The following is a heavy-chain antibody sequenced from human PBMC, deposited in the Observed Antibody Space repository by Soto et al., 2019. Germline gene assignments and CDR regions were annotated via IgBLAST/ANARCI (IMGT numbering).Heavy chain of an antibody. D-gene: IGHD6-19*01. V-gene: IGHV3-30-3*01. J-gene: IGHJ5*02. Sequence: QVRLVESGGGVVQPGRSLRLSCTASGFSFSSYAMYWFRLPPGKGLEWVAVISHDGINKHYADSVKGRVTVSRDNSNHSLDLQLNNLRGEDTAMYYCARDMYSSDYFVKWFEPWGQGTLVTVSS. CDR2: ISHDGINK. CDR1: GFSFSSYA. CDR3: ARDMYSSDYFVKWFEP.